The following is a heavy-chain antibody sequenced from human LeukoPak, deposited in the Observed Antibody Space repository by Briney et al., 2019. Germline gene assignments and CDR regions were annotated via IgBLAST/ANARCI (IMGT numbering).Heavy chain of an antibody. CDR1: GFTFSSYS. CDR2: ISSSSSYV. D-gene: IGHD3-22*01. V-gene: IGHV3-21*01. J-gene: IGHJ4*02. CDR3: ANGHYYDSSAYYPDY. Sequence: GGSLRLSCAASGFTFSSYSMNWVRQAPGKGLEWVSSISSSSSYVYYADSVKGRFTISRDNAKNSLYLQMNSLRAEDTAVYYCANGHYYDSSAYYPDYWGQGTLVTVSS.